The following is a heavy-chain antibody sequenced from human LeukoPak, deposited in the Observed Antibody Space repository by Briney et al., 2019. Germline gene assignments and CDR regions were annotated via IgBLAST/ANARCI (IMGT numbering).Heavy chain of an antibody. Sequence: SETLSLTCTVSGGSISSYYWSWIRQPPGKGLEWIGYIYYSGSTNYNPSLKSRVTISVDTSKNQFSLKLSSVTAADTAVYYCARDKGLYSSSWYADYWGQGTLVTVSS. J-gene: IGHJ4*01. CDR2: IYYSGST. V-gene: IGHV4-59*12. CDR3: ARDKGLYSSSWYADY. D-gene: IGHD6-13*01. CDR1: GGSISSYY.